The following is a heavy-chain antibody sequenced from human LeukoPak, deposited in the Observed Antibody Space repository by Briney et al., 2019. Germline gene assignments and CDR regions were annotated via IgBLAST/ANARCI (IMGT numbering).Heavy chain of an antibody. CDR3: ASSAMPTNWFDP. CDR2: IIPIFGTA. V-gene: IGHV1-69*13. J-gene: IGHJ5*02. D-gene: IGHD2-2*01. CDR1: GGTFSSYA. Sequence: SVKVSCKASGGTFSSYAISWVRQAPGQGLEWMGGIIPIFGTANYAQKFQGRVTITADESTSTAYMELSSLRSEDTAVYYCASSAMPTNWFDPWGQGTLVTVSS.